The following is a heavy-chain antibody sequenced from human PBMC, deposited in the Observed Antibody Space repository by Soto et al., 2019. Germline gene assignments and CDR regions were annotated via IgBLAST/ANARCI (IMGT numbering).Heavy chain of an antibody. CDR3: ARDHSGSYFAAFDI. D-gene: IGHD1-26*01. CDR2: INAGNGNT. J-gene: IGHJ3*02. Sequence: ASVKVSCKASGYTFTSYAMHWVRQAPGQRLEWMGWINAGNGNTKYSQKFQGRVTMTRDTSISTAYMELSRLRSDDTAVYYCARDHSGSYFAAFDIWGQGTMVTVSS. CDR1: GYTFTSYA. V-gene: IGHV1-3*01.